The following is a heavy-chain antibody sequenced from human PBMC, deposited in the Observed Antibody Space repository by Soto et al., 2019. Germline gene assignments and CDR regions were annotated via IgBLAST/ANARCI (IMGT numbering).Heavy chain of an antibody. CDR3: AREGGTMVRGVDSSSHWFDP. CDR1: GYPFTSYY. J-gene: IGHJ5*02. V-gene: IGHV1-46*01. Sequence: XSVKVACKASGYPFTSYYVHWVRQAPGQGLEWMGIINPSGGSTSYAQKFQGRVTMTRDTSTSTVYMELSSLRSEDTAVYYCAREGGTMVRGVDSSSHWFDPWGQGTLVTVSS. D-gene: IGHD3-10*01. CDR2: INPSGGST.